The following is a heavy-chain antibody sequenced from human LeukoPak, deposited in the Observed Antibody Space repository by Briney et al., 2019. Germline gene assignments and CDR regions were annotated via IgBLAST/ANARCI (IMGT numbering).Heavy chain of an antibody. J-gene: IGHJ4*02. Sequence: PSETLSLTCAVYGGSFSGYYWSWIRQPPGKGLEWIGEINHSGSTNYNPSLKSRVTISVDTSKNQFSLKLSSVTAADTAVYYCAREGYSSGRPFDYWGQGTLVTVSS. CDR2: INHSGST. CDR3: AREGYSSGRPFDY. D-gene: IGHD6-19*01. CDR1: GGSFSGYY. V-gene: IGHV4-34*01.